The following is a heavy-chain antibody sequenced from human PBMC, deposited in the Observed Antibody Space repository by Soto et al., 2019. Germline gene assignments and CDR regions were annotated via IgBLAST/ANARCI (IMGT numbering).Heavy chain of an antibody. V-gene: IGHV3-23*01. Sequence: GGSLRLSCAASGFTFSSYAMSWFRQAPGKGLEWVSAISGSGGSTYYADSVKGRFTISRDNSKNTLYLQMNSLRAEDTAVYYCAKGQNEGPYYFDYWGQGTLVTVSS. CDR1: GFTFSSYA. J-gene: IGHJ4*02. CDR2: ISGSGGST. CDR3: AKGQNEGPYYFDY.